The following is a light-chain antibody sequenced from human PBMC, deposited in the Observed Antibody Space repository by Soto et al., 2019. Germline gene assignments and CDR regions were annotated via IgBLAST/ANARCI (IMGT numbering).Light chain of an antibody. CDR2: AAS. J-gene: IGKJ5*01. CDR1: QGISNF. V-gene: IGKV1-27*01. CDR3: QKYSSVIT. Sequence: DIQMTQSPSSLSASVGDRVTITCRASQGISNFLAWYQQKPGKVPKLLLSAASTLQSGVPSRFSGSGSGTDFTLTITGLQPEDVATYYCQKYSSVITFGQGKRLEI.